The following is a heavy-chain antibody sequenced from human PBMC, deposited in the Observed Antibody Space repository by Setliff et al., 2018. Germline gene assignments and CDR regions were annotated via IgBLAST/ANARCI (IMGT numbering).Heavy chain of an antibody. CDR1: GYSFTSYG. D-gene: IGHD6-19*01. CDR3: ARSPPNRGSGSGWYGDF. V-gene: IGHV1-18*04. J-gene: IGHJ4*02. Sequence: ASVKVSCKASGYSFTSYGITWVRQAPGQGLEWMGWISPYNGDTRFAQKFQGRVTVTTDTPTSAGYLELRSLTSDDTAVYYCARSPPNRGSGSGWYGDFWGKGTLVTVSS. CDR2: ISPYNGDT.